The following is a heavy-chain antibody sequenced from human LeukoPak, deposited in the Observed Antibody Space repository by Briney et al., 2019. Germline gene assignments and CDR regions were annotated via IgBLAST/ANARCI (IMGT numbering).Heavy chain of an antibody. CDR3: AKDMFDILTGYYLNDAFDI. J-gene: IGHJ3*02. V-gene: IGHV3-23*01. CDR2: ISGSGGST. Sequence: GGSLRLSCAASGFTFSSYAMSWVRQAPGKGLEWVSAISGSGGSTYYADSVKGRFTISRDNSKNTLYLQMNSLRAEDTAVYYCAKDMFDILTGYYLNDAFDIWGQGTMVTVSS. D-gene: IGHD3-9*01. CDR1: GFTFSSYA.